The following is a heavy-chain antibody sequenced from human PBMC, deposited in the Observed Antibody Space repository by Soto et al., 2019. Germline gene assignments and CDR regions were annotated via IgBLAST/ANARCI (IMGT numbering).Heavy chain of an antibody. CDR3: ARRVHYDSSGYYYFY. Sequence: SVKVSCKASGGTFSTYAIDWVRQAPGQGLEWMGGIIPLFGTAKYAQNFQGRITITADESTNTAYMELRSLRSQDTAVYYCARRVHYDSSGYYYFYWGPGTLVTVSS. CDR1: GGTFSTYA. CDR2: IIPLFGTA. J-gene: IGHJ4*02. V-gene: IGHV1-69*13. D-gene: IGHD3-22*01.